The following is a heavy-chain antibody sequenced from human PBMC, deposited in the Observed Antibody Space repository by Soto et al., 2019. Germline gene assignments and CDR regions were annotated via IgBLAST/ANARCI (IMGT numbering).Heavy chain of an antibody. V-gene: IGHV3-48*02. J-gene: IGHJ2*01. CDR1: GFTFSSYS. Sequence: EVQLVESGGGLVQPGGSLRLSCVASGFTFSSYSMNWVHQAPGKGLEWLSYISSGSATIYYADSVKGRFTISRDNVKNSLYLQMNSLRDDDTAVYYCARDSASYSSSSGSYWYFDLWGRGTLVTVSS. CDR2: ISSGSATI. D-gene: IGHD6-6*01. CDR3: ARDSASYSSSSGSYWYFDL.